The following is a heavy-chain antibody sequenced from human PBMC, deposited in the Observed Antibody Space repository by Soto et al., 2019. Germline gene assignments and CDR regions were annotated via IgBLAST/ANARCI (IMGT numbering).Heavy chain of an antibody. Sequence: ASVKVSCKESGYIFTDYYMHWVRQAPGQGLEWMGIVNPSGGSTTYAQTFQGRVSMTRDTSTSTVYMELSSLRSEDTAVYYCARGTTGTQIPYYYYYGMDVWGQGTTVTVSS. J-gene: IGHJ6*02. CDR2: VNPSGGST. D-gene: IGHD1-7*01. CDR1: GYIFTDYY. V-gene: IGHV1-46*01. CDR3: ARGTTGTQIPYYYYYGMDV.